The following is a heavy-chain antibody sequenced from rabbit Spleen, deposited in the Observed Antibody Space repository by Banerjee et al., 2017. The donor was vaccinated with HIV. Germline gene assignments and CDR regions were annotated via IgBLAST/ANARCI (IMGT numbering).Heavy chain of an antibody. CDR3: ARILSGHDYGDL. J-gene: IGHJ4*01. V-gene: IGHV1S45*01. D-gene: IGHD2-1*01. CDR1: GFDFSSYG. CDR2: IYGSNNADI. Sequence: QEQLMESGGGLVQPGGSLKLSCKASGFDFSSYGVSWVRQAPGKGLEWIACIYGSNNADINYASWAKGRFTISKTSSTTVTLQMASLTAADTAIYFCARILSGHDYGDLWGPGTLVTVS.